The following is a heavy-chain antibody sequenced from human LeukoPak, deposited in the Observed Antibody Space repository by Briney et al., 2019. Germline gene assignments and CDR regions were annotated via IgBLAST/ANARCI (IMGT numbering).Heavy chain of an antibody. CDR1: GFTFISYG. J-gene: IGHJ6*02. CDR2: IWYDGSNK. V-gene: IGHV3-33*01. CDR3: AREIGYGMDV. D-gene: IGHD3-22*01. Sequence: PGRSLRVSCAASGFTFISYGMHWVRQARGKGLEWVAVIWYDGSNKNYVDSVKGRFTISRDDSKNTLYLEMNSLRAEDTAVYYCAREIGYGMDVWGQGTTVTVSS.